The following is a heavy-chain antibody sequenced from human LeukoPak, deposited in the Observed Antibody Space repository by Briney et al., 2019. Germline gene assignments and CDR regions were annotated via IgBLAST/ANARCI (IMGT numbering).Heavy chain of an antibody. V-gene: IGHV4-59*08. CDR3: ARGVGFY. CDR1: GDSISNYF. Sequence: PSETRSLTCTVSGDSISNYFWTWIRQPPGKGLEWIVYVNYTGSTYYNPSLKSRVTTSVDRSKNQFSLSLSSVTAADSAIYYCARGVGFYWGQGTLVTVSS. J-gene: IGHJ4*02. CDR2: VNYTGST. D-gene: IGHD3-3*01.